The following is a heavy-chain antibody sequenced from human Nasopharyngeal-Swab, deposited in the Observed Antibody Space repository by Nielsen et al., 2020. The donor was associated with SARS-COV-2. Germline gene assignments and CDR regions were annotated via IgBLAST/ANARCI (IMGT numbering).Heavy chain of an antibody. CDR2: IYYSGAT. CDR3: AREPAYGDYLDY. CDR1: GGSILSSTYY. Sequence: SETLSLTCTVSGGSILSSTYYWGWIRQPPGKGLEWIGRIYYSGATYYNPPLKNRLTMSVDMSKNQFSLKLSSVTAADTAVYYCAREPAYGDYLDYWGQGTLVTVSS. D-gene: IGHD4-17*01. V-gene: IGHV4-39*07. J-gene: IGHJ4*02.